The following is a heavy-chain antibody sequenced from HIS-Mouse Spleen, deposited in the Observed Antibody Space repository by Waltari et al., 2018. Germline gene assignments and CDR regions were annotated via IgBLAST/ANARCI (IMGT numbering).Heavy chain of an antibody. Sequence: EVQLVASGGGLVQPGGSLRRSCAASGFTVRRNYMSWVRQAPGKGLEWVSVIYSGGSTYYADSVKGRFTISRDNSKNTLYLQMNSLRAEDTAVYYCARKYSSSFDYWGQGTLVTVSS. V-gene: IGHV3-66*01. CDR2: IYSGGST. CDR3: ARKYSSSFDY. CDR1: GFTVRRNY. J-gene: IGHJ4*02. D-gene: IGHD6-6*01.